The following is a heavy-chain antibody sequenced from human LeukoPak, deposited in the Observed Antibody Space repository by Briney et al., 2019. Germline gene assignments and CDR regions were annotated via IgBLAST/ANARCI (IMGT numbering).Heavy chain of an antibody. D-gene: IGHD6-19*01. CDR2: ISYDGSNK. CDR1: GFTFSSYA. V-gene: IGHV3-30*04. Sequence: GGSLRLSCAASGFTFSSYAMHWVRQAPGKGLEWVAVISYDGSNKYYADSVKGRFTISRDNSKNTLYLQMNSLRAEDTAVYYCARGEASYSSGWYGAFDIWGQGTMVTVSS. CDR3: ARGEASYSSGWYGAFDI. J-gene: IGHJ3*02.